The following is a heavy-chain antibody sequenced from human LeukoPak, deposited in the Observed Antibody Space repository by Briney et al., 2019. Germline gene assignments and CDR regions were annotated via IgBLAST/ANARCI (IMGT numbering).Heavy chain of an antibody. J-gene: IGHJ4*02. CDR2: IYSGGST. D-gene: IGHD3-22*01. CDR1: GFTVSSNY. Sequence: GGSLRLSCAASGFTVSSNYMSWVRQAPGKGLEWVSVIYSGGSTYYADSVKGRFTISRDNSKNTLYLQMNSLRAEDTAVYYCARAGPYYYDSSGYYYLGYWGQGTLVTVSS. CDR3: ARAGPYYYDSSGYYYLGY. V-gene: IGHV3-53*01.